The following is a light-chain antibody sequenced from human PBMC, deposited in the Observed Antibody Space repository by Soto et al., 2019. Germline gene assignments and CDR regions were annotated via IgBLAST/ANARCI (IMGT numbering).Light chain of an antibody. CDR3: SSYTSSILYV. J-gene: IGLJ1*01. CDR2: DVS. Sequence: QSALTQPASVSGSPGQSITISCTGTSSDVGGYNYVSWYQQHPGKAPKLMIYDVSNRLSGVSNRFSGSKSGNTASLTISGLQAEDEADYYCSSYTSSILYVFGTGTKVTVL. V-gene: IGLV2-14*01. CDR1: SSDVGGYNY.